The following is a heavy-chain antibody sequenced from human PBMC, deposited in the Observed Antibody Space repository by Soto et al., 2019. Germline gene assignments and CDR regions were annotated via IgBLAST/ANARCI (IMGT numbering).Heavy chain of an antibody. Sequence: ASVKVSCKASGYTFTSYGISWVRQAPGQGLEWMGWISAYNGNTNYAQKLQGRVAMTTDTSTSTAYMELRSLSAEDTAVYYCAAVEYFSGGSCYAYFLHGGQATLVTASS. CDR1: GYTFTSYG. CDR3: AAVEYFSGGSCYAYFLH. D-gene: IGHD2-15*01. V-gene: IGHV1-18*01. CDR2: ISAYNGNT. J-gene: IGHJ1*01.